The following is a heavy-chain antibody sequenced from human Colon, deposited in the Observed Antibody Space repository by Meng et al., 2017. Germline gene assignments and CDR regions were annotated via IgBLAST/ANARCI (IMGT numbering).Heavy chain of an antibody. V-gene: IGHV1-2*06. CDR3: AKIHLGDSGLDY. D-gene: IGHD6-19*01. Sequence: QVQLVQSGAEVKKAGASVKVSCKASGYSLSGYYMHWVRQVPGQGLEWMGRINADSGGTNYAEKFQGRVTLTRDTSINTAYMEVTSLRSDDTAVYYCAKIHLGDSGLDYWGQGTLVTVSS. CDR1: GYSLSGYY. J-gene: IGHJ4*02. CDR2: INADSGGT.